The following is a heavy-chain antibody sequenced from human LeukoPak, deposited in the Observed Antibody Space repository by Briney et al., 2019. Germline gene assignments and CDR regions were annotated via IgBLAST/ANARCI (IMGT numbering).Heavy chain of an antibody. J-gene: IGHJ6*02. V-gene: IGHV4-59*01. CDR3: ARGITMVRGLYYYYYGMDV. CDR2: IYYSGST. D-gene: IGHD3-10*01. CDR1: GGSISSYY. Sequence: SETLSLTCTVSGGSISSYYWSWIRQPPGKGLEWIGYIYYSGSTNYNPSLKSRVTISVDTSKNQFSLKLSSVTAADTAVYYCARGITMVRGLYYYYYGMDVWGQGTTVTVSS.